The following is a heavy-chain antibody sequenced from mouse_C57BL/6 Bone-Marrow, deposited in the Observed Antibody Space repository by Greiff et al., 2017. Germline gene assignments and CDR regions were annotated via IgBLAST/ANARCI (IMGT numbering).Heavy chain of an antibody. CDR3: AREGAGDY. V-gene: IGHV5-4*01. J-gene: IGHJ2*01. CDR2: ISDGGSYT. Sequence: EVQLVESGGGLVKPGGSLKLSCAASGFTFSSYAMSWVRQTPEKRLEWVATISDGGSYTYYPDNVKGRFPISRDNAKNNLYLQMSHLKSEDTAMYYCAREGAGDYWGQGTTLTVSS. CDR1: GFTFSSYA.